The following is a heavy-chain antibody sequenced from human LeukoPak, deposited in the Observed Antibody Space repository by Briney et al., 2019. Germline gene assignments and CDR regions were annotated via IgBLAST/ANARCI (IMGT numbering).Heavy chain of an antibody. V-gene: IGHV1-46*01. CDR3: ARDKVTIFGVVISYYYYGMDV. CDR1: GYTFTSYY. CDR2: INPSGGST. J-gene: IGHJ6*02. D-gene: IGHD3-3*01. Sequence: GASVKVSCKASGYTFTSYYMHWVRQAPGQGLEWMGIINPSGGSTSYAQKFQGRVTMTRDTSTSTAYMELSSLRSEDTAVYYCARDKVTIFGVVISYYYYGMDVWGQGTTVTVSS.